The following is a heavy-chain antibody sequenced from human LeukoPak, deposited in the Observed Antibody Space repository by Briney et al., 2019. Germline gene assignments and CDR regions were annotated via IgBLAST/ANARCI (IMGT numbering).Heavy chain of an antibody. CDR1: GDSISSYY. Sequence: PSETLSLTCTVSGDSISSYYWSWIRQPAGKGLEWVGRMYVSGSTNYNPSLKSRVTMSVDTSKNQFSLKMTSVTAADTAFYYCARGMVRGVKAYLSWFDPWGQGILVTVST. CDR3: ARGMVRGVKAYLSWFDP. CDR2: MYVSGST. V-gene: IGHV4-4*07. J-gene: IGHJ5*02. D-gene: IGHD3-10*01.